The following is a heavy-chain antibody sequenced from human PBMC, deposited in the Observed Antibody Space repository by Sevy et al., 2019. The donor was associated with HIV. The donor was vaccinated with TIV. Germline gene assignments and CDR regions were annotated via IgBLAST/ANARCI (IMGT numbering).Heavy chain of an antibody. CDR1: GFTFSSYA. Sequence: GGSLRLSCAASGFTFSSYAMHWVRQAPGKGLEWVAVISYDGSNKYYADSVKGRFTISRDNSKNTLYLQMNSLRAEDTAVYYCARDRDVERWLHAFDIWGQGTMVTVSS. V-gene: IGHV3-30-3*01. CDR3: ARDRDVERWLHAFDI. D-gene: IGHD5-12*01. CDR2: ISYDGSNK. J-gene: IGHJ3*02.